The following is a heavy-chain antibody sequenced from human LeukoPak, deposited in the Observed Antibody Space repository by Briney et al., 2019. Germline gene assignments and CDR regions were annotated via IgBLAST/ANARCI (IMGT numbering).Heavy chain of an antibody. J-gene: IGHJ4*02. V-gene: IGHV1-8*01. CDR1: GYTFINYD. CDR2: MNPKSGNT. D-gene: IGHD3-3*01. CDR3: ARGPLFEFDY. Sequence: ASVNVSFTASGYTFINYDINWVRQAAGQGLEWMGWMNPKSGNTGYAPKFQGRVTMTRSTSINTAYLELSSLRSEDTAVYYCARGPLFEFDYWGQGTPVTVSS.